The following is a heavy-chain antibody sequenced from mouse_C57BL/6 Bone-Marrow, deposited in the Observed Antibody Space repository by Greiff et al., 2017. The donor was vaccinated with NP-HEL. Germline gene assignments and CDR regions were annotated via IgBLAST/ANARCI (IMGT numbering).Heavy chain of an antibody. V-gene: IGHV5-4*01. Sequence: DVQLVESGGGLVKPGGSLKLSCAASGFTFSSYAMSWVRQTPEKRLEWVATISDGGSYTYYPDNVKGRFTISRDNAKNNLYLQMSHLKSEDTAMYYCARYGKHFDYWGQGTTLTVSS. J-gene: IGHJ2*01. D-gene: IGHD2-10*02. CDR3: ARYGKHFDY. CDR1: GFTFSSYA. CDR2: ISDGGSYT.